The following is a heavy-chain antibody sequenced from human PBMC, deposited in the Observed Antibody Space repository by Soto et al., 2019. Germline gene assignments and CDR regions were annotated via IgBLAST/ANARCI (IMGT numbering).Heavy chain of an antibody. V-gene: IGHV4-59*08. D-gene: IGHD3-3*01. CDR1: GGSISSYY. CDR3: ARGSYDFWSGYRPPPPQELDY. CDR2: IYYSGST. J-gene: IGHJ4*02. Sequence: SETLSLTCTVSGGSISSYYWSWIRQPPGKGLEWIGYIYYSGSTNYNPSLKSRVTISVDTFKNQFSLKLSSVTAADTAVYYCARGSYDFWSGYRPPPPQELDYWGQGTLVTVSS.